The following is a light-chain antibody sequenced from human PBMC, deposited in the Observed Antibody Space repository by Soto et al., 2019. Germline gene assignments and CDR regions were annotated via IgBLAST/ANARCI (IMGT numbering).Light chain of an antibody. Sequence: QSALTQPASVSGSPGQSITISCTGTSSDVGGYNYVSWYQQHPGKAPKLMIYDVSNRPSGGSNRFSGSKSGNTASLTISGLQAEDEADYYCSSYTSSSTLFYVFGTGTKLTVL. V-gene: IGLV2-14*01. J-gene: IGLJ1*01. CDR2: DVS. CDR3: SSYTSSSTLFYV. CDR1: SSDVGGYNY.